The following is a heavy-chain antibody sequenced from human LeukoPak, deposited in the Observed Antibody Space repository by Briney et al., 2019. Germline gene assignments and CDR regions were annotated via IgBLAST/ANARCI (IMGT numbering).Heavy chain of an antibody. CDR2: IYYSGST. V-gene: IGHV4-61*08. J-gene: IGHJ4*02. D-gene: IGHD3-3*01. CDR3: ARESIGITIFGVAHEAFDY. Sequence: SETLSLTCTVSSGSVGSGGYYWSWIRQPPGKGLEWIGYIYYSGSTNYNPSLKSRVTISVDTSKNQFSLKLSSVTAADTAVYYCARESIGITIFGVAHEAFDYWGQGTLVTVSS. CDR1: SGSVGSGGYY.